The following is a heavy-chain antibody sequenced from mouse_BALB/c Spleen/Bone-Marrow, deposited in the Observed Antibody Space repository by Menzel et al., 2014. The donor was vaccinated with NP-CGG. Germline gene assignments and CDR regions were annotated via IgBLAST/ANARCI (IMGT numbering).Heavy chain of an antibody. Sequence: VQLQQSGAELVKPGASVKLSCTASGFNIKDTYMHWVKQRPEQGLEWIGRIDPANGNTKYDPKFQGKATITADTSSNTAYLQLSSLTSEDTAVYYCAPYYYGSSSFAYWGKGLWSLSLQ. J-gene: IGHJ3*01. V-gene: IGHV14-3*02. CDR3: APYYYGSSSFAY. CDR2: IDPANGNT. D-gene: IGHD1-1*01. CDR1: GFNIKDTY.